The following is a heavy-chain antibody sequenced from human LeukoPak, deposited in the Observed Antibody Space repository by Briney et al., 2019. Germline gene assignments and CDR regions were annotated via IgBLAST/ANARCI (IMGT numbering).Heavy chain of an antibody. CDR3: ARERLLTGGGYSGYEQKYYFDY. D-gene: IGHD5-12*01. CDR1: GGTFSSYA. V-gene: IGHV1-69*13. Sequence: SVKVSCKASGGTFSSYAISWVRQAPGQGLEWMGGIIPIFGTANYAQKFQGRVTITADESTSTAYMELSGLRSEDTAVYYCARERLLTGGGYSGYEQKYYFDYWGQGTLVTVSS. J-gene: IGHJ4*02. CDR2: IIPIFGTA.